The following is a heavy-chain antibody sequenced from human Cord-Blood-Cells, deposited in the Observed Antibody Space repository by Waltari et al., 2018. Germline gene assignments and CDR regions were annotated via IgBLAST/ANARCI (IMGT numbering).Heavy chain of an antibody. V-gene: IGHV1-2*02. CDR2: INPHSGGT. CDR1: GYTATGYY. Sequence: QVQLVQSVAEVKKPGASVTVSCKASGYTATGYYMHWVRQAPGQGLEWMGWINPHSGGTNYAQKFQGRVTMTRDTSISTAYMELSRLRSDDTAVYYCARAQRYWGQGTLVTVSS. CDR3: ARAQRY. J-gene: IGHJ4*02.